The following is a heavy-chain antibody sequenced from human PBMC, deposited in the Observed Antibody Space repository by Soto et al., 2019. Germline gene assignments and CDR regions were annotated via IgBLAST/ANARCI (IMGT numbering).Heavy chain of an antibody. D-gene: IGHD4-4*01. J-gene: IGHJ6*02. Sequence: PGGSLRLSCAVSGFTFSSYEMNWVRQAPGKGPEWVSYIGTSGKTIYYADSVRGRFTISRDNAKNSLYLQMNSLRAEDTAVYFCARDPAIYSGKFDYGLDVWGRGTTVTVSS. CDR3: ARDPAIYSGKFDYGLDV. CDR2: IGTSGKTI. V-gene: IGHV3-48*03. CDR1: GFTFSSYE.